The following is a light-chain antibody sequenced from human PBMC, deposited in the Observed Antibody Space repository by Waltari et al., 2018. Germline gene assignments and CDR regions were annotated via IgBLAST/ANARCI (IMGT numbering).Light chain of an antibody. Sequence: QSALTQPAAVSGSPGQSTTVSCPGISNDVGIHNFLSWYQHHPGKAPKVVIYDVSYRPSGVSDRFSGSKSGNTASLTISGLQAEDEADYYCSSYTSNNAVFGGGTKLTVL. J-gene: IGLJ3*02. V-gene: IGLV2-14*03. CDR2: DVS. CDR1: SNDVGIHNF. CDR3: SSYTSNNAV.